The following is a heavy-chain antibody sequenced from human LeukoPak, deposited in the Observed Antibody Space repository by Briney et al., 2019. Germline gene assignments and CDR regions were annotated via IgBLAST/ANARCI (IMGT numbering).Heavy chain of an antibody. Sequence: PGGSLRLSCAASGFTFSSYAMSWVRQAPGKGLEWVSAFSGIADSTYYADSVKGRFTISRDISKNTLYLQMNSLRAEDTALYYCAKDRGYDILTGTFDYWGQGTLVTVSS. CDR1: GFTFSSYA. V-gene: IGHV3-23*01. CDR3: AKDRGYDILTGTFDY. J-gene: IGHJ4*02. D-gene: IGHD3-9*01. CDR2: FSGIADST.